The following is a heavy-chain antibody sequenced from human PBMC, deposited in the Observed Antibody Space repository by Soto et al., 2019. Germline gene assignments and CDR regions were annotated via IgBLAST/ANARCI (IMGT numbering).Heavy chain of an antibody. Sequence: PSETLDLTCTVSGCSISSGDDYWSWIRQPPGKGLEWIGYIYYSGSTYYNPSLKSRVTISLDTSKSQFSLKLDSVTAADTAVYYCARDRRAPQVQVYEFWSGPPPVYGMDVWGQGTTVTVSS. CDR1: GCSISSGDDY. CDR3: ARDRRAPQVQVYEFWSGPPPVYGMDV. D-gene: IGHD3-3*01. J-gene: IGHJ6*02. V-gene: IGHV4-30-4*01. CDR2: IYYSGST.